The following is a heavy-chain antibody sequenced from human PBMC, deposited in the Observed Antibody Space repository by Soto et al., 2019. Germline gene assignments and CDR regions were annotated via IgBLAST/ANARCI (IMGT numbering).Heavy chain of an antibody. V-gene: IGHV1-18*01. D-gene: IGHD3-22*01. CDR3: ARAFFYQGSDSRGYSFDAFDF. CDR1: GYTFTSYG. CDR2: ISAHTGSS. J-gene: IGHJ3*01. Sequence: ASVQVSCKASGYTFTSYGMSWVRQAPGQGRAWMGWISAHTGSSEYAQRFQGRVTMTTDRSTNTAYMQLRSLRSDDTAVYYCARAFFYQGSDSRGYSFDAFDFWGPGTLVTVSS.